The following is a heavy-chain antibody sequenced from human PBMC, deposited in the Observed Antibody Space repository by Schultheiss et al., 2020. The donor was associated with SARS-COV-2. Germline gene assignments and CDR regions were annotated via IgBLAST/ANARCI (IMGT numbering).Heavy chain of an antibody. V-gene: IGHV3-30*18. CDR1: GFTFSSYG. J-gene: IGHJ5*02. D-gene: IGHD3-22*01. CDR3: AKDGEVMYYYDSSPWFDP. CDR2: ISYDGSNK. Sequence: GGSLRLSCAASGFTFSSYGMHWVRQAPGKGLEWVAVISYDGSNKYYADSVKGRFTISRDNSKNTLYLKMNSLRAEDTAVYYCAKDGEVMYYYDSSPWFDPWGQGTLVTVSS.